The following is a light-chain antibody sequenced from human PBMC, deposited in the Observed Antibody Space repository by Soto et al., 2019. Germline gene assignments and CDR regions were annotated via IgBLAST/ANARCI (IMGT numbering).Light chain of an antibody. CDR1: QSVSSY. J-gene: IGKJ4*01. Sequence: EIVLTQSPGTLSLSPGARATLSCRASQSVSSYLAWYQQKPGQAPRLLIYDASNRATGIPARFSGSGSGTDFTLTISSLEPEDFATYFCQQLNSYPLTFGGGTKVDVK. CDR3: QQLNSYPLT. CDR2: DAS. V-gene: IGKV3-11*01.